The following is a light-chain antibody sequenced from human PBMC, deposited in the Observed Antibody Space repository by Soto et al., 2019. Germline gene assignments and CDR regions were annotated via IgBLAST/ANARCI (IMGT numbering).Light chain of an antibody. V-gene: IGLV2-11*01. CDR3: CPYVGSYVL. Sequence: QSALTQPRSVSGSPGQSVTISCTGTSSDVAIYNYVSWYQHHPGKAPKPMFYDVSKRPSGVPDRFSGSKSGNTASLTISGLQAEDEADYYCCPYVGSYVLFGGGTKLTVL. CDR2: DVS. CDR1: SSDVAIYNY. J-gene: IGLJ2*01.